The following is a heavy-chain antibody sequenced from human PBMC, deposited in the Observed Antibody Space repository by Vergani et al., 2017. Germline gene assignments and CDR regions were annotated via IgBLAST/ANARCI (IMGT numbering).Heavy chain of an antibody. J-gene: IGHJ6*02. Sequence: QVQLQESGPGLVKPSQTLSVTCTVSGGSISSGDYYWSWIRQPPGKGLEWIGYIYYSGSTYYNPSLKSRVTISVDTSKNQFSLKLSSVTAADTAVYYCARVGVVRGVSYYYYYYGMDVWGQGTTVTVSS. CDR2: IYYSGST. CDR1: GGSISSGDYY. D-gene: IGHD3-10*01. CDR3: ARVGVVRGVSYYYYYYGMDV. V-gene: IGHV4-30-4*08.